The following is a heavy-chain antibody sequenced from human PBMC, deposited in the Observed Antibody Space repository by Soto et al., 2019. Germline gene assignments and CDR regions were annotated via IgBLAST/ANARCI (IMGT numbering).Heavy chain of an antibody. D-gene: IGHD1-1*01. CDR1: GFTFSSYA. Sequence: GGSLRLSWAASGFTFSSYAMHWVRQAPGKGLEYVSGVRGNGDPPFYADSVKGRFTISRDNSKNTLYLQMRSLSADDTAVYYCVKSRGGKNFDFSDWGKRARANVCS. V-gene: IGHV3-64D*06. CDR2: VRGNGDPP. J-gene: IGHJ4*02. CDR3: VKSRGGKNFDFSD.